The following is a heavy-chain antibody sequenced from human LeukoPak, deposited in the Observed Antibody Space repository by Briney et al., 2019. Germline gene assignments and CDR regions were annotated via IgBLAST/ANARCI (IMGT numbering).Heavy chain of an antibody. CDR3: ARGARIEWEHRHY. J-gene: IGHJ4*02. Sequence: GASVKVSCKASGYTFTSYDINWVRQATGQGLEWMGWINPNSGGTNYAQKFQGRVTMTRDTSISTAYMELSRLRSDDTAVYYCARGARIEWEHRHYWGPGTLVTVSS. D-gene: IGHD1-26*01. CDR2: INPNSGGT. CDR1: GYTFTSYD. V-gene: IGHV1-2*02.